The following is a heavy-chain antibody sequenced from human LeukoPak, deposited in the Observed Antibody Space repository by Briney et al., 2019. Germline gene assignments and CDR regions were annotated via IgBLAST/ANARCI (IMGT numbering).Heavy chain of an antibody. CDR2: INPNSGGT. J-gene: IGHJ3*02. CDR1: GYTFTGYY. D-gene: IGHD3-3*01. Sequence: GASVKVSFKASGYTFTGYYMHWVRQAPGQGLEWMGWINPNSGGTNYAQKFQGRVTMTRDTSISTAYMELSRLRSDDTAVYYCARDFTEAPHYDFWSGYYGDDAFDIWGQGTMVTVSS. CDR3: ARDFTEAPHYDFWSGYYGDDAFDI. V-gene: IGHV1-2*02.